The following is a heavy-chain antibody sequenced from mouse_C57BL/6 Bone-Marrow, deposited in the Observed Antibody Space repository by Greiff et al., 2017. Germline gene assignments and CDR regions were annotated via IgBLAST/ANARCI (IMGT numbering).Heavy chain of an antibody. CDR1: GYTFTSYG. CDR2: IYPRSGNT. CDR3: ARSLPYGFYWYFDV. V-gene: IGHV1-81*01. J-gene: IGHJ1*03. Sequence: QVHVKQSGAELARPGASVKLSCKASGYTFTSYGISWVKQRTGQGLEWIGEIYPRSGNTYYNEKFKGKATLTADKSSSTAYMELRSLTSEDSAVYFCARSLPYGFYWYFDVWGTGTTVTVSS. D-gene: IGHD2-2*01.